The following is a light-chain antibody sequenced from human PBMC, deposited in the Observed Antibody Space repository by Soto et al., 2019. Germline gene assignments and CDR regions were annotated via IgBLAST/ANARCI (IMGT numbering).Light chain of an antibody. Sequence: DIQMTQSPSTLAASVGDRVTITCRASQSISKWLAWYQQIPGKAPKVLIYQASSLESGVPSRFSGNISGKESPLTINTLEPVDFATYTCQQYNVYPATFAKGTKVKIK. V-gene: IGKV1-5*03. CDR2: QAS. J-gene: IGKJ1*01. CDR1: QSISKW. CDR3: QQYNVYPAT.